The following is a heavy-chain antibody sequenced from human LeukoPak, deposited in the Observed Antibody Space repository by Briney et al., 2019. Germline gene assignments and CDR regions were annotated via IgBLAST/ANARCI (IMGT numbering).Heavy chain of an antibody. CDR1: GGSVSSGSYY. D-gene: IGHD6-6*01. CDR3: ARDRSDSSSSYFGY. V-gene: IGHV4-61*01. Sequence: SETLSLTCTVSGGSVSSGSYYWSWIRQPPGKGLEWIGYIYYSGSTNYNPSLKSRVTISVDTSKNQFSLKLSSVTAADTAVYYCARDRSDSSSSYFGYWGQGTLVTVSS. J-gene: IGHJ4*02. CDR2: IYYSGST.